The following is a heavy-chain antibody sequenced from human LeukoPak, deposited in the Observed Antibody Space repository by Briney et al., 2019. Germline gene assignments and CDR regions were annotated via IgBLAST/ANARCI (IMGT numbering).Heavy chain of an antibody. Sequence: PSETLSLTCTVSGGSISSGSYYWSWIRQPAGKGLEWIGRIYTSGSTNYNPSLKSRVTISVDTSKNQFSLKLSSVTAADTAVYYCARDRGTVTYIDYWGQGTLVTVSS. V-gene: IGHV4-61*02. CDR1: GGSISSGSYY. CDR2: IYTSGST. D-gene: IGHD1-7*01. CDR3: ARDRGTVTYIDY. J-gene: IGHJ4*02.